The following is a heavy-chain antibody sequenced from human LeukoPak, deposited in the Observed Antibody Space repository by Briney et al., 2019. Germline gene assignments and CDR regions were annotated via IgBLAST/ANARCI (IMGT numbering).Heavy chain of an antibody. CDR3: ARQYCGGDCYPMALDY. CDR2: IWYDGSNK. Sequence: PGRSLRLSCAAPGFTFSTYFMHWVRQAPGKGLEWVAVIWYDGSNKYYADSVKGRFTISRDNSKNTLNLQMNSLRAEDTAVYYCARQYCGGDCYPMALDYWGQGTLVTVSS. V-gene: IGHV3-33*08. CDR1: GFTFSTYF. J-gene: IGHJ4*02. D-gene: IGHD2-21*02.